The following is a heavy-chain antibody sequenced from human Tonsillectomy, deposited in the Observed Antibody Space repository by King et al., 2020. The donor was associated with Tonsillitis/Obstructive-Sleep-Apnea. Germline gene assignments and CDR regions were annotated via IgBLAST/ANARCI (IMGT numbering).Heavy chain of an antibody. CDR1: GGSFSGFY. CDR3: ARGDLLTGYYASTDFDS. V-gene: IGHV4-34*01. J-gene: IGHJ5*01. D-gene: IGHD3-9*01. CDR2: VTHSGGN. Sequence: VQLQQGGAGLLKPSENLSLTCAVYGGSFSGFYWTWIRQPPGKGLEWIGEVTHSGGNRYNPSLKSRVTISTDSSKNQFSLKLSSVTAADTAVYYCARGDLLTGYYASTDFDSWGQGTLVTVSS.